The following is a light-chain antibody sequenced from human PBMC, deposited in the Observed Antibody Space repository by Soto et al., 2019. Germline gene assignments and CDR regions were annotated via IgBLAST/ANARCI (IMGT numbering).Light chain of an antibody. CDR2: GAS. CDR3: QQRKHWPPLT. V-gene: IGKV3D-20*02. CDR1: QSVSSSY. J-gene: IGKJ4*01. Sequence: EIVLTQSPGTLSLSPGERATLSCRASQSVSSSYLAWYQQKPGQAPRLLIYGASSRATGIPDRFSGSGSGTDFTLTISRLEPEDFAVYYCQQRKHWPPLTFGGGTKVEIK.